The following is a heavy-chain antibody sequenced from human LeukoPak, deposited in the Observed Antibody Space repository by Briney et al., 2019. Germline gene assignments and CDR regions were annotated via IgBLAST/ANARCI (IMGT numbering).Heavy chain of an antibody. V-gene: IGHV3-30*18. CDR3: AKGSSGWSGDY. CDR1: GFTFSSYG. CDR2: ISYDGSNK. J-gene: IGHJ4*02. Sequence: PGGSLRLSCAASGFTFSSYGMHWVRQAPGKGLEWVAVISYDGSNKYYADSVKGRFTISRDNSKNTLYLQMNSLRAEDTAVYYCAKGSSGWSGDYWAREPWSPSPQ. D-gene: IGHD6-19*01.